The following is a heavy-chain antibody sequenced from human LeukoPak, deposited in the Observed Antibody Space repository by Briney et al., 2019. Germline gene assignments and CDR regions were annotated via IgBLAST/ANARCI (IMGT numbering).Heavy chain of an antibody. V-gene: IGHV1-18*01. D-gene: IGHD6-13*01. CDR2: ISAYNGNT. CDR1: GGTFSSYA. CDR3: ARGDSSSWYDY. Sequence: ASVKVSCKASGGTFSSYAISWVRQAPGQGFEWMGWISAYNGNTNYAQKLQGRVTMTTDTSTSTAYMELRSLRSDDTAVYYCARGDSSSWYDYWGQGTLVTVSS. J-gene: IGHJ4*02.